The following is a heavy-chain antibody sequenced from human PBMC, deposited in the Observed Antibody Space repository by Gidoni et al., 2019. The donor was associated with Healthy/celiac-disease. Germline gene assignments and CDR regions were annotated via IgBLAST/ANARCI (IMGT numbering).Heavy chain of an antibody. CDR2: ISWDGGST. D-gene: IGHD6-13*01. CDR1: GFTFDDYT. J-gene: IGHJ4*02. V-gene: IGHV3-43*01. CDR3: AKDRVLAAACKGLVS. Sequence: EVQLVESGGVVVQPGGSLRLSCAASGFTFDDYTMHWVRQAPGKGMEWVSLISWDGGSTSYADSVKGPFTISRDNSKNSLELQMNSLRTEDTALYYCAKDRVLAAACKGLVSLDQGTLVTVSS.